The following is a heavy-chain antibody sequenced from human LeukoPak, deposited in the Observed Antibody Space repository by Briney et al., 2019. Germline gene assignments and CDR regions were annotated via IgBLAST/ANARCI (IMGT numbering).Heavy chain of an antibody. CDR2: IYPGDSDT. CDR1: GYSFTSYW. D-gene: IGHD3-22*01. Sequence: GESLKISCKGSGYSFTSYWIGWVRQMPGKGLEWMGIIYPGDSDTRYSPSFQGQDTISADKSISTAYLQWSSLKASDTAMYYCARGARNTYYYDSSGYTPLDYWGQGTLVTVSS. CDR3: ARGARNTYYYDSSGYTPLDY. J-gene: IGHJ4*02. V-gene: IGHV5-51*01.